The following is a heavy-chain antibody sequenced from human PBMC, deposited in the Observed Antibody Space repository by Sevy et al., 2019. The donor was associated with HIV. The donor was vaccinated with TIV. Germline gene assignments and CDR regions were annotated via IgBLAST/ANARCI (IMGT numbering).Heavy chain of an antibody. CDR3: ARRLSSARYCDF. J-gene: IGHJ4*02. CDR1: GFSVSRNH. CDR2: IYSDGTS. V-gene: IGHV3-53*01. Sequence: GGSLRLSCAASGFSVSRNHINWVRQAPGKGQEWISVIYSDGTSQYADSVKGRFTISRDTSNNTVYLQVSSLRADDTAVYYCARRLSSARYCDFWGQGTLVTVSS. D-gene: IGHD6-19*01.